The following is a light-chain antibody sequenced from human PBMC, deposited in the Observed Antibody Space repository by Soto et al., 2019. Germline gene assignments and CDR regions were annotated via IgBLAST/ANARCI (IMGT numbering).Light chain of an antibody. V-gene: IGKV1-12*01. CDR3: QQAKSFPLA. J-gene: IGKJ4*01. CDR1: QGISSW. CDR2: AAS. Sequence: DIQMTQSPSSVSASVGDRVTITCRASQGISSWLAWYQQKPGKAPNLLIYAASSLQSGVPSRFSGGGSGTEFTPTISSLQPGDSANYHCQQAKSFPLAFGGGTKVEIK.